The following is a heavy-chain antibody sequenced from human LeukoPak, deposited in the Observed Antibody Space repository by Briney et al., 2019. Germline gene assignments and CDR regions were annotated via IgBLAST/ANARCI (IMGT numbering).Heavy chain of an antibody. CDR3: ARVGAMTTVTSVFDY. CDR2: IIPIFGTA. Sequence: GASVKVSCKASGYTFTSFDINWVRQAPGQGLEWMGGIIPIFGTANYAQKFQGRVTITADESTSTAYMELSSLRSEDTAVYYCARVGAMTTVTSVFDYWGQGTLVTVSS. D-gene: IGHD4-11*01. CDR1: GYTFTSFD. V-gene: IGHV1-69*13. J-gene: IGHJ4*02.